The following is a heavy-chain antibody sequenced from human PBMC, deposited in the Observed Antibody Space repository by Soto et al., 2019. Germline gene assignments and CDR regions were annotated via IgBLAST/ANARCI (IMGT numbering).Heavy chain of an antibody. CDR3: ARGRAELDY. CDR1: GYTFTSYA. J-gene: IGHJ4*02. Sequence: QVQLVQSGAEVKKPGASVKVSCKASGYTFTSYAMHWVRQAPGQRLEWMGWTNAGNGNTKYSQKFHGRVPITRDTSASTAYMELSSLRSEDTPVYYCARGRAELDYWGQGTLVTVSS. CDR2: TNAGNGNT. V-gene: IGHV1-3*01.